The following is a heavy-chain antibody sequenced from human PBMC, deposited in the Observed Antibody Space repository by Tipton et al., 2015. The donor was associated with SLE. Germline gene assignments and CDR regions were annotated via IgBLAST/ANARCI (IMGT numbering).Heavy chain of an antibody. Sequence: TLSLTCAVYGGSFSGYYWSWIRQPPGKGLEWIGEINHSGSTNYNPSLKSRVTISVDTSKNQFSLKLSSVTAADTAVYYCARLFFSSSAGDYYYYYGMDVWGQGTTVTVSS. D-gene: IGHD6-6*01. J-gene: IGHJ6*02. CDR2: INHSGST. CDR3: ARLFFSSSAGDYYYYYGMDV. CDR1: GGSFSGYY. V-gene: IGHV4-34*01.